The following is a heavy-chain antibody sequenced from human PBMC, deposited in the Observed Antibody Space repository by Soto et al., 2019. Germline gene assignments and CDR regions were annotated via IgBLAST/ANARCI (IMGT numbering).Heavy chain of an antibody. D-gene: IGHD3-10*01. J-gene: IGHJ6*02. CDR3: ARGTRATQYYFYFYGMDV. Sequence: SETLSLTCPVSGVSMNSYYWSWIRQPPGKGLEWIGYISHSGTTSYNPSLKSRLTISLNTSKNQFSLKLRSVSAADTAVYYCARGTRATQYYFYFYGMDVWGQGTTVTVSS. CDR2: ISHSGTT. V-gene: IGHV4-59*01. CDR1: GVSMNSYY.